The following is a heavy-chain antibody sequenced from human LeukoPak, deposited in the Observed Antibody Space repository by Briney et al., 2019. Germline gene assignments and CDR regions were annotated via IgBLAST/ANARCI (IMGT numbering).Heavy chain of an antibody. J-gene: IGHJ4*02. V-gene: IGHV3-30*01. CDR3: AGDLSHYRWFYDY. CDR2: ISYDGSNK. CDR1: GFTFSSYA. Sequence: GGSLRLSCAASGFTFSSYAMHWVRQAPGKGLESAAVISYDGSNKYYADSVKGRFTISRDNSKTTLYLQMNSLRAEDTAVYYCAGDLSHYRWFYDYWGQGTLVTVSS. D-gene: IGHD2-8*02.